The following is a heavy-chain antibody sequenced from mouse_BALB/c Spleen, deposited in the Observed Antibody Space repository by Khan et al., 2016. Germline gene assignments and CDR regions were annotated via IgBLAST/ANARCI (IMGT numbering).Heavy chain of an antibody. CDR1: GFTFSSYA. J-gene: IGHJ4*01. V-gene: IGHV5-9-4*01. Sequence: EVELVESGGGLVKPGGSLKLSCAASGFTFSSYAMSWVRQSPGKRLEWVAEISSGGSYTYYPDTVTGRFTISRDNAKNTLYLEMSSLRSEDTAMYYCARDYGNYYYAMDYWGQGTSVTVSS. CDR3: ARDYGNYYYAMDY. CDR2: ISSGGSYT. D-gene: IGHD2-1*01.